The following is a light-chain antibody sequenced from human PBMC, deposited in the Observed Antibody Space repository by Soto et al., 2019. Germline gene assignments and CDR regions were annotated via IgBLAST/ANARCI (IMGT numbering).Light chain of an antibody. V-gene: IGLV2-18*02. CDR1: SSDVGSYNR. CDR3: LSYTSSNSYV. Sequence: QSVLTQPPSVSGSPGQSVTISCTGTSSDVGSYNRVPWYQQPPGTAPKLMIYEVSNRPSGVPDRFSGSKSGNTASPTISGLQAGDEADYYCLSYTSSNSYVFGTGTKVTDL. J-gene: IGLJ1*01. CDR2: EVS.